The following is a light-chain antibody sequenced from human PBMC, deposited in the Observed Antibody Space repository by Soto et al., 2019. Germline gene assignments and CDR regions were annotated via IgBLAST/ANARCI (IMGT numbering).Light chain of an antibody. CDR3: QQNYSPPPIT. CDR2: DAS. V-gene: IGKV1-5*01. J-gene: IGKJ1*01. Sequence: DIQMTQSPSTLSASVGDRVTITCRASQSISSWLAWYQQKPGKAPKLLIYDASSVESGVPSRFSGSGFGTDFTLTISSLQTEDFATYFCQQNYSPPPITFGQGTKVDIK. CDR1: QSISSW.